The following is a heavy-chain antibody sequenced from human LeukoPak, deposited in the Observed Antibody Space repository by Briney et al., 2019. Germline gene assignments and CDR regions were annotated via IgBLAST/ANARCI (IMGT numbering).Heavy chain of an antibody. Sequence: GWSLRLSCAASGFTFSDYYMSWIRQAPGKGREGVSYISSGGSTIYYAASVKGRFTISRDNAKNSLYLQMNSLRAEDAALYYCATHSSAYGDYTVEYWGQGTLVIVSS. J-gene: IGHJ4*02. CDR2: ISSGGSTI. D-gene: IGHD4-17*01. CDR1: GFTFSDYY. V-gene: IGHV3-11*01. CDR3: ATHSSAYGDYTVEY.